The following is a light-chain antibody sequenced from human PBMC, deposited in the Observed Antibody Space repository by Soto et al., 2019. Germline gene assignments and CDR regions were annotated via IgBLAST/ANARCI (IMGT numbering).Light chain of an antibody. CDR2: AAS. Sequence: EIVLTQSPDTLSLSPGERATLFCRASQTLSINYLAWYQQKPGQAPRLLIYAASTRHTGIPDRFNGSGSGTDFALTINRLEPEDFAVYFCQQYDGVPLTFGPGTKVDVK. CDR1: QTLSINY. J-gene: IGKJ3*01. CDR3: QQYDGVPLT. V-gene: IGKV3-20*01.